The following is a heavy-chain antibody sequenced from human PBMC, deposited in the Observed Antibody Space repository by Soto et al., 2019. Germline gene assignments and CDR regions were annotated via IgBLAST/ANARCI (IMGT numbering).Heavy chain of an antibody. CDR1: GFTFSDYE. J-gene: IGHJ4*02. Sequence: GGSLRLSCAASGFTFSDYEMNWVRQAPGKGLEWVSYISNTGFTIYYADSVRGRFAISRDNAKNSLYLQMNSLGAGDTAVYYCARAHGDFDYWGQGTLVTVSS. D-gene: IGHD4-17*01. CDR2: ISNTGFTI. CDR3: ARAHGDFDY. V-gene: IGHV3-48*03.